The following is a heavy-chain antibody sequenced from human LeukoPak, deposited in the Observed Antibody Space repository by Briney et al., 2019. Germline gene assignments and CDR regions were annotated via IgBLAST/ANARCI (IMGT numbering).Heavy chain of an antibody. J-gene: IGHJ4*02. CDR1: GVAVIDAW. CDR3: ITDPNYYCCITRCYRPN. CDR2: IKSKAYGGTT. V-gene: IGHV3-15*01. Sequence: KPGGSLTLSCAASGVAVIDAWMRWVRQAPGKGLEWIGRIKSKAYGGTTDYAAAVKGSYIISRDDSNNTLYLQMPSLEIEDTAVYYCITDPNYYCCITRCYRPNWGQGTLVTVSS. D-gene: IGHD2-2*01.